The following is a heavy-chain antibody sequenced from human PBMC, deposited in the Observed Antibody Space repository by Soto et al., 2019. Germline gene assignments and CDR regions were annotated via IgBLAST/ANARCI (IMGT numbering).Heavy chain of an antibody. J-gene: IGHJ4*02. D-gene: IGHD5-12*01. CDR2: INHSGST. CDR3: ARVTWLFYFDY. Sequence: QVQLQQWGAGLLKPSETLSLTCAVYGGSFSGYYWSWIRQPPGKGLEWIGEINHSGSTNYNPSLKSRVTISEDTSKNQFSLKLSSVTAADTAVYYCARVTWLFYFDYWGQGTLVTVSS. V-gene: IGHV4-34*01. CDR1: GGSFSGYY.